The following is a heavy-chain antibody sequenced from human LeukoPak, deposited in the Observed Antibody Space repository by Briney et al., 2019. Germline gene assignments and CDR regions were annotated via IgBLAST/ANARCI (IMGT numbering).Heavy chain of an antibody. CDR3: ARGRNNFRV. J-gene: IGHJ6*04. V-gene: IGHV4-61*01. Sequence: SETLFLTCTVYGGSVTSDMYSSSWMRQAPGKGLEWIGYVHCSLSTNYSPSLKSRLPMSVDTSRNQFSLRLSSVAAADTAVYYCARGRNNFRVWGKGATVTVCS. CDR1: GGSVTSDMYS. CDR2: VHCSLST. D-gene: IGHD1-20*01.